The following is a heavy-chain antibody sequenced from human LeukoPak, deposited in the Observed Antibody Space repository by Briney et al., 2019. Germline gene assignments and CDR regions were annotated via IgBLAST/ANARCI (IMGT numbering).Heavy chain of an antibody. CDR1: GGSISSYY. Sequence: SETLSLTCTVSGGSISSYYWSWIRQPPGKGLEWIGYIYYSGSTNYNPSLKSRVTISVDTSKNQFSLKLSSVTAADTAVYYCARGYCSAGSCYYGYYYYYLDVWGKGTTVTTSS. D-gene: IGHD2-15*01. J-gene: IGHJ6*03. CDR2: IYYSGST. CDR3: ARGYCSAGSCYYGYYYYYLDV. V-gene: IGHV4-59*01.